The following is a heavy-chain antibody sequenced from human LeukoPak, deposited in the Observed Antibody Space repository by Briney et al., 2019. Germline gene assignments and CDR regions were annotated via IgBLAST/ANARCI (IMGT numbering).Heavy chain of an antibody. CDR2: ISWNSGSI. V-gene: IGHV3-9*01. J-gene: IGHJ4*02. CDR3: AKDMATSNYYDSSGLDY. Sequence: TGGSLRLSCAASGFTFDDYAMHWVRQAPGKGLEWVSGISWNSGSIGYADSVKGRFTISRDNAKNSLYLQMNSLRAEDTALYYCAKDMATSNYYDSSGLDYWGQGTLVTVSS. CDR1: GFTFDDYA. D-gene: IGHD3-22*01.